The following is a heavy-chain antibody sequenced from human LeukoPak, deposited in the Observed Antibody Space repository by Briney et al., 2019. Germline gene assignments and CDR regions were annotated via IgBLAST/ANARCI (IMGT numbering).Heavy chain of an antibody. D-gene: IGHD1-26*01. CDR3: ARNCGTYYPFSY. CDR2: ISGSSSYI. Sequence: PGGSLRLSCAASGFTFSSYSMNWVRQATGKGLEWVSSISGSSSYIYYADSVKGRFTISRDDAKTSLYLQMSSLRAEDTAVYYCARNCGTYYPFSYWGQGTLVTVSS. J-gene: IGHJ4*02. CDR1: GFTFSSYS. V-gene: IGHV3-21*01.